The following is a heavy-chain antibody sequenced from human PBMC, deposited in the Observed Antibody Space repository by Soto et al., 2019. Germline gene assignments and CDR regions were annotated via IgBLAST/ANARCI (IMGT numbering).Heavy chain of an antibody. CDR2: IYYSGST. J-gene: IGHJ4*02. Sequence: QVQLQESGPGLVKPSETLSLTCTVSGGSVSSGSYYWSWIRQPPGKGLESIGYIYYSGSTNYNPSLKSRVTISVDTSKNQFSLKLSSVTAADTAVYYCARVCGSYSSYYFDYWGQGTLVTVSS. D-gene: IGHD1-26*01. V-gene: IGHV4-61*01. CDR1: GGSVSSGSYY. CDR3: ARVCGSYSSYYFDY.